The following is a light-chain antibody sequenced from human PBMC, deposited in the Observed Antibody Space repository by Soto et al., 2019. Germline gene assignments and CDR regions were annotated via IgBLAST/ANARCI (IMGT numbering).Light chain of an antibody. CDR2: WAS. V-gene: IGKV4-1*01. CDR3: QQYHSTPLT. J-gene: IGKJ4*01. Sequence: DIVMTQSPDALAGSLGERATINCKSSQSVLYSSNNKNYLAWYQQKPGQPPKLLIYWASTRESGVPDRFSGSGSGTDFTLTISSLQAEDVAVYYCQQYHSTPLTFGGGTKVDIK. CDR1: QSVLYSSNNKNY.